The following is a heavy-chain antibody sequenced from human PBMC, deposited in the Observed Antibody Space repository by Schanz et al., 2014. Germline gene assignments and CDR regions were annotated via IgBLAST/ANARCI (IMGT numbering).Heavy chain of an antibody. CDR2: INTNTGNP. CDR1: EFTFTHYP. J-gene: IGHJ3*02. D-gene: IGHD2-21*02. V-gene: IGHV7-4-1*02. CDR3: ARDMVTKSSYAFNI. Sequence: QVQLVQSGSELKKPGASVKVSCKSSEFTFTHYPINWVRQAPGQGLEWMGWINTNTGNPTYAQGFTGRFVFSLDTYVSTEYIQISSLRAEDSGVYYCARDMVTKSSYAFNIWGQGTMVTVSS.